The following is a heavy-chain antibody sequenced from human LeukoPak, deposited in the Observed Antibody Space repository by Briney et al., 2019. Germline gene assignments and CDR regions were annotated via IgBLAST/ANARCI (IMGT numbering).Heavy chain of an antibody. D-gene: IGHD3-22*01. Sequence: ASVKVSCEASGYTFTYYGVSWVRQAPGRGLEWMGWISAYNGDTNYAQKLQGRVTLTTDTSTSTAYMELRSLRSDDTAVYYCAKHYYYDSSGYHLDYWGQGTLVTVSS. CDR2: ISAYNGDT. CDR3: AKHYYYDSSGYHLDY. CDR1: GYTFTYYG. J-gene: IGHJ4*02. V-gene: IGHV1-18*01.